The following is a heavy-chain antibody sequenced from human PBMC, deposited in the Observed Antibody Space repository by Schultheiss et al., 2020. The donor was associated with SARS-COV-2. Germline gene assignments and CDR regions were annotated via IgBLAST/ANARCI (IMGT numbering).Heavy chain of an antibody. D-gene: IGHD6-19*01. CDR1: GGSFSCYY. V-gene: IGHV4-34*01. CDR3: AGRWTGYSSGLGY. J-gene: IGHJ4*02. CDR2: INHSGST. Sequence: SETLSLTCAVYGGSFSCYYWSWIRQPPGKGLEWIGEINHSGSTNYNPSLKSRVTISVDTSKNQFSLKLSSVTAADTAVYYCAGRWTGYSSGLGYWGQGALVTVSS.